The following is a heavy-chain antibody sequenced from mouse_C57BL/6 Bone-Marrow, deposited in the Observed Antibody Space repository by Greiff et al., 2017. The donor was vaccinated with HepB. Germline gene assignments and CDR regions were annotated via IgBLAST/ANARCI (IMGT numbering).Heavy chain of an antibody. CDR2: ISSGGSYT. V-gene: IGHV5-6*01. J-gene: IGHJ3*01. CDR1: GFTFSSYG. Sequence: EVQVVESGGDLVKPGGSLKLSCAASGFTFSSYGMSWVRQTPDKRLEWVATISSGGSYTYYPDSVKGRFTISRDNAKNTLYLQMSSLKSEDTAMYYWASELRLTAWFAYWGQGTLVTVTA. D-gene: IGHD3-2*02. CDR3: ASELRLTAWFAY.